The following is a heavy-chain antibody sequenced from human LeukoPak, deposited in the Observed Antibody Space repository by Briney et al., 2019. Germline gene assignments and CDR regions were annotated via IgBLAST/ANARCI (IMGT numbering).Heavy chain of an antibody. J-gene: IGHJ4*02. D-gene: IGHD3-3*01. Sequence: GGSLRLSCAASGFTFSSYSMNWVRQAPGKGLEWVSPISSSSSYIYYADSVKGRFTISRDNAKNSLYLQMNSLRAEDTAVYYCARGPPDYDFWSGYYFSTTSFDYWGQGTLVTVSS. CDR1: GFTFSSYS. CDR2: ISSSSSYI. CDR3: ARGPPDYDFWSGYYFSTTSFDY. V-gene: IGHV3-21*01.